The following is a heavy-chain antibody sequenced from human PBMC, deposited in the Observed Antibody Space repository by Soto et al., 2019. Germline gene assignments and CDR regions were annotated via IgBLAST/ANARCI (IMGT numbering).Heavy chain of an antibody. CDR1: GYSINSNNW. J-gene: IGHJ4*02. Sequence: SETLSLTCVVSGYSINSNNWWGWIRQPPGKGLEWIGDIYYTGTTYYNPSLKSRVTMSVDTAKDQLSLRLSSVTAVDTAVYYCARKQRKPAAIWNWGQGTLVTVSP. CDR2: IYYTGTT. V-gene: IGHV4-28*01. CDR3: ARKQRKPAAIWN. D-gene: IGHD2-2*01.